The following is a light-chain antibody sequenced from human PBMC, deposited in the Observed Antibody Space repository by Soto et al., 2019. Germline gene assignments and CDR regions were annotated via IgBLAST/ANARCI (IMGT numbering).Light chain of an antibody. V-gene: IGLV7-46*01. CDR1: TGAVTSSHY. Sequence: QAMVTKEPSLTVSPGGTVTLTCGSSTGAVTSSHYPYWLQQKPGQAPRTLIYDTDNKHSWTPARFSGSLLGDKAALTLSGAQPEDEADYYCLLSYHGARYVLFGGGTKLTVL. CDR3: LLSYHGARYVL. CDR2: DTD. J-gene: IGLJ2*01.